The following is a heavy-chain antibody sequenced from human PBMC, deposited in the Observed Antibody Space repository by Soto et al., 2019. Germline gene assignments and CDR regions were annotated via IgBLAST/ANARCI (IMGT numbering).Heavy chain of an antibody. Sequence: QVQLVESGGGVVQPGRSLRLSCAASGFTFINYAIHWVRQAPGKGLEWVTVISYDGSNKYYADSVKGRFTISRDNSKNTVFLQMNSRRPDDTAVYYCAREGQVWSNWFDPWGQGTLVTVSS. D-gene: IGHD2-8*02. V-gene: IGHV3-30-3*01. J-gene: IGHJ5*02. CDR1: GFTFINYA. CDR2: ISYDGSNK. CDR3: AREGQVWSNWFDP.